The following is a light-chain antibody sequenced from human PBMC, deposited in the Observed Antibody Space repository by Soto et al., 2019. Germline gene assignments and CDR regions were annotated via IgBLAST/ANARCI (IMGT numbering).Light chain of an antibody. V-gene: IGKV2-30*01. Sequence: VLTQSPLSLAVTLGQSASISCRSSQSLDFSDGNTYLSWYQQRPGQSPRRLIYTASKRDSGVPDKFSGSGSGTDFTLKISRVEAEDVGVYYCMHSGDWPWTFGQGTKVEIK. CDR3: MHSGDWPWT. CDR2: TAS. CDR1: QSLDFSDGNTY. J-gene: IGKJ1*01.